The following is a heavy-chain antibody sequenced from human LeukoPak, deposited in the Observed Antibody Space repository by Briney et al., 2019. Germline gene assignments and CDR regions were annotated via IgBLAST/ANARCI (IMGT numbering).Heavy chain of an antibody. CDR1: GFTFTTYW. CDR2: IKEDGSEK. J-gene: IGHJ4*02. D-gene: IGHD3-22*01. CDR3: ARSRSGYYEDY. V-gene: IGHV3-7*01. Sequence: GGSLRLSCAASGFTFTTYWMSWVRQAPGKGLEWVANIKEDGSEKYYVDSVKGRFTISRDNAKNSLSLQVNSLRAEDTAVYYCARSRSGYYEDYWGQGTLVTVSS.